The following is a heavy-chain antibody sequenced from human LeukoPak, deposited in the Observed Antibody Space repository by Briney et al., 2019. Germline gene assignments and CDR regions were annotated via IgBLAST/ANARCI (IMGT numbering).Heavy chain of an antibody. Sequence: PGGSLRLSCAASGFTFSSYAMHWVRQAPGKGLEWVAVISYDGSNKYYAESVKGRFTISRDNSKNTLYLQMNSLRAEDTAVYYCARDTVTGGSGAGYFDYWGQGTLVTVSS. CDR3: ARDTVTGGSGAGYFDY. V-gene: IGHV3-30-3*01. D-gene: IGHD1-26*01. CDR2: ISYDGSNK. CDR1: GFTFSSYA. J-gene: IGHJ4*02.